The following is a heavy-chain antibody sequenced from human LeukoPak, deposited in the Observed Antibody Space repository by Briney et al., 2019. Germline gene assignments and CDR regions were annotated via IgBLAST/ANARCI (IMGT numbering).Heavy chain of an antibody. D-gene: IGHD3-22*01. J-gene: IGHJ4*02. CDR3: ARGPLNYYDSSGYPIGRYFDC. V-gene: IGHV4-59*01. CDR2: IYYSGST. Sequence: SSETLSLTCTVSGGSISSYYWIWIRQPPGKGLEWIGYIYYSGSTNYNPSLKSRVTISVDTSKNQFSLKLSSVTAADTAVYYCARGPLNYYDSSGYPIGRYFDCWGQGTLVTVPS. CDR1: GGSISSYY.